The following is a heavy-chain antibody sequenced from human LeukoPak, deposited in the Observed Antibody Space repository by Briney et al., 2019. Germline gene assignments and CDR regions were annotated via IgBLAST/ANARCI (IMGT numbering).Heavy chain of an antibody. CDR1: GFTFSSYA. J-gene: IGHJ1*01. V-gene: IGHV3-7*01. Sequence: GGSLRLSCAASGFTFSSYAMSWVRQAPGKGLEWVANIKPDGSEKDYVDSVKGRFTISRDNAKNSLYLQMNSLSAEDTAVYYCVRDWWFGESWVFQRWGQGTLVTVSS. CDR2: IKPDGSEK. CDR3: VRDWWFGESWVFQR. D-gene: IGHD3-10*01.